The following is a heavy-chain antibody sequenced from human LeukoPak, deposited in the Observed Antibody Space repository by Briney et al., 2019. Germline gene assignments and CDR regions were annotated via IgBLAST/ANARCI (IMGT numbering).Heavy chain of an antibody. V-gene: IGHV3-23*01. D-gene: IGHD3-3*01. J-gene: IGHJ4*02. CDR2: ISGSGGST. CDR3: ATRITIFGVVIIPPIYFDY. Sequence: GGSLRLSCAASGFTFSSYAMSWVRQAPGKGLEWVSAISGSGGSTYYADSVKGRFTISRDNSKNTLYLQMNSLRAEDTAVYYCATRITIFGVVIIPPIYFDYGGQGTLVTVSS. CDR1: GFTFSSYA.